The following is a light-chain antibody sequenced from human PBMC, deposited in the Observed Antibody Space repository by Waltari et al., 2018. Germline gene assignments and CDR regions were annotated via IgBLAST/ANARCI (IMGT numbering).Light chain of an antibody. CDR2: GAS. CDR1: QSVGDN. V-gene: IGKV3D-15*01. Sequence: ETVLTQTPATLSVSPGGTAILSCSASQSVGDNLAWYQQKDGQAPRLLIYGASIRATDIPDRFTGRGSGTDFTLTISSLNSEDVAVYFCQHYNKWPQYTFAKGTKVEIK. J-gene: IGKJ2*01. CDR3: QHYNKWPQYT.